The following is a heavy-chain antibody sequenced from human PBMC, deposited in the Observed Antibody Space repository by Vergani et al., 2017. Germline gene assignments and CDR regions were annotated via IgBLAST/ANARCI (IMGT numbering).Heavy chain of an antibody. CDR1: GGPFSSYA. J-gene: IGHJ4*02. D-gene: IGHD2-15*01. V-gene: IGHV1-69*01. CDR3: ARGGGRFGYCSGGSCPFDY. CDR2: IIPIFGTA. Sequence: QVQLVQSGAEVKKPGSSVKVSCKASGGPFSSYAISWVRQAPGQGLEWMGGIIPIFGTANYAQKFQGRVTITADEYTSTAYMELSSLRSEDTAVYYCARGGGRFGYCSGGSCPFDYWGQGTLVTVSS.